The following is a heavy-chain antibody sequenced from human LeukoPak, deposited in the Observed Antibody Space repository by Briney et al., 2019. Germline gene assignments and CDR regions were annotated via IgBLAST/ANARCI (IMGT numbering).Heavy chain of an antibody. Sequence: GGSLRLSCAASGFTFSSYAMSWVRQAPGKGLEWVSAISGSGSSTYYADSVKGRFTISRDNSKNTLYLQMNSLRAEDTAVYYCAKVLSSSWLWSEFDYWGQGTLVTVSS. CDR3: AKVLSSSWLWSEFDY. CDR1: GFTFSSYA. V-gene: IGHV3-23*01. CDR2: ISGSGSST. J-gene: IGHJ4*02. D-gene: IGHD6-13*01.